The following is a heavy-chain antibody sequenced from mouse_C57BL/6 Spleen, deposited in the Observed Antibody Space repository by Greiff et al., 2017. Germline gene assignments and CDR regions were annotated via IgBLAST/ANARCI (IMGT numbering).Heavy chain of an antibody. V-gene: IGHV1-7*01. D-gene: IGHD4-1*01. CDR1: GYTFTSYW. J-gene: IGHJ2*01. Sequence: QVQLQQSGAELAKPGASVKLSCKASGYTFTSYWMHWVKQRPGQGLEWIGYINPSSGYTKYNQKFKDKATLTADKSSIPAYMQLSRLTSEDTAVYYCASSATGTGFFDYWGQGTTLTVSS. CDR3: ASSATGTGFFDY. CDR2: INPSSGYT.